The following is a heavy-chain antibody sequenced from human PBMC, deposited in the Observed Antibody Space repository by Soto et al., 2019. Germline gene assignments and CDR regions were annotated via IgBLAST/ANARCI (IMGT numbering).Heavy chain of an antibody. CDR3: ARVGSGSYYDFNWFDP. V-gene: IGHV4-59*01. D-gene: IGHD1-26*01. J-gene: IGHJ5*02. Sequence: PSETLSLTCTFSGGSISAYYWSWIRQPPGKGLEWIGHIYYSGSTNYSPSLKSRVTISIDTSKRQFSLKLRSVTAADTAVYYCARVGSGSYYDFNWFDPWGQGKVATVSS. CDR1: GGSISAYY. CDR2: IYYSGST.